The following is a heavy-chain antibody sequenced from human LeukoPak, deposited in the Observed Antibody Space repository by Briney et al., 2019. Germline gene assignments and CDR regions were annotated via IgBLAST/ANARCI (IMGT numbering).Heavy chain of an antibody. CDR1: GFTFSSYS. CDR2: ISSSSNTI. V-gene: IGHV3-48*04. Sequence: PGGSLRLSCAASGFTFSSYSMNWVRQAPGKGLEWVSYISSSSNTIYYADSVKGRFTISRDNARNSLYLQMNSLRAEDTAVYYCARDPEIVVVMYYFDYWGQGTLVTVSS. J-gene: IGHJ4*02. CDR3: ARDPEIVVVMYYFDY. D-gene: IGHD3-22*01.